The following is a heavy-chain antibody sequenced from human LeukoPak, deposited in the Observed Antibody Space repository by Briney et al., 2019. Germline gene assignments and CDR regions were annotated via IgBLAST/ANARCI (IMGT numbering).Heavy chain of an antibody. CDR1: GGSISSYY. J-gene: IGHJ4*02. V-gene: IGHV4-39*01. Sequence: PSETLSLTCTVSGGSISSYYWGWIRQPPGKGLEWIGSIYYSGSTYYNPSLKSRVTISVDTSKNQFSLKLSSVTAADTAVYYCARLVWELLRIFDYWGQGTLVTVSS. CDR3: ARLVWELLRIFDY. CDR2: IYYSGST. D-gene: IGHD1-26*01.